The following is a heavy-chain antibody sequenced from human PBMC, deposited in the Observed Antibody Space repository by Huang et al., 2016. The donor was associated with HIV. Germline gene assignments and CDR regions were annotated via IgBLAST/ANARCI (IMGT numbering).Heavy chain of an antibody. CDR2: INHSGRT. V-gene: IGHV4-34*01. CDR3: ARGRGDARGFLGLDF. J-gene: IGHJ4*02. D-gene: IGHD3-16*01. Sequence: QVQLHQWGAGLLKPSETLSLTCAVYGGSFSGPNWTWIRQTPGKGLEGMGEINHSGRTNYSPSLKRRVTISLDTSKIQFSLRLRSVTAADTAVYYCARGRGDARGFLGLDFWGQGTLVTVSS. CDR1: GGSFSGPN.